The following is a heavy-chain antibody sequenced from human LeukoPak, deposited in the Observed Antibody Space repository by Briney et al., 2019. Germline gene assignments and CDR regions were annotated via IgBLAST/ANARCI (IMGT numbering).Heavy chain of an antibody. Sequence: GGSLRLSCAASGFTFSSYSMNWVRQAPGKGLEWVSSISSSSSYIYYTDSVKGRFTTSRDNAKNSLYLQMNSLRAEDTAVYYCARGSPPSGYGYYFDYWGQGTLVTVSS. CDR2: ISSSSSYI. D-gene: IGHD5-12*01. CDR3: ARGSPPSGYGYYFDY. J-gene: IGHJ4*02. CDR1: GFTFSSYS. V-gene: IGHV3-21*01.